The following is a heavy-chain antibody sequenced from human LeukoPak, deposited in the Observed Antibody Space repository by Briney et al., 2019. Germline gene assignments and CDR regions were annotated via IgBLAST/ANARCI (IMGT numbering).Heavy chain of an antibody. CDR3: ANGNDAFDI. CDR1: GFTFTDYY. CDR2: ITNSGTTI. V-gene: IGHV3-11*01. J-gene: IGHJ3*02. Sequence: PGGSLRLSCAASGFTFTDYYMSWIRQAPGKGLEWVSYITNSGTTIYYADSVKGRFTISRDNAKNSLYLQMNSLRAEDTAVYYCANGNDAFDIWGQGTMVTVSS.